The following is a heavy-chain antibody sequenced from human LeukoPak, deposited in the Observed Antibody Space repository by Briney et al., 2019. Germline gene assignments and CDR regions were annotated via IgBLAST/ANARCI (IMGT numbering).Heavy chain of an antibody. CDR2: ISAYNGNT. D-gene: IGHD5-18*01. CDR3: ANSMGGYSYGTNWFDP. J-gene: IGHJ5*02. Sequence: ASVKVSCKASGYTFTSYGISWVRQAPGQGLEWMGWISAYNGNTNYAQKLQGRVTMTTDTSTSTAYMELRSLRFDDTAVYYCANSMGGYSYGTNWFDPWGQGTLVTVSS. V-gene: IGHV1-18*01. CDR1: GYTFTSYG.